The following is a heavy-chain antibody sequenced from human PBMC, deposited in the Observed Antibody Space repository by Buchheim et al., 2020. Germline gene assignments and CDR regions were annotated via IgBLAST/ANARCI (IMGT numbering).Heavy chain of an antibody. Sequence: QLQLQESGSGLVKPSQTLSLTCAASGGSISSGGYSWSWIRQPPGKGLEWIGYIYHSGSTYYNPSLKSRVTISVDRSKNQFSLKLSSVTAADTAVYYCARGRRDGYNPFDYWGQGTL. V-gene: IGHV4-30-2*01. CDR1: GGSISSGGYS. CDR3: ARGRRDGYNPFDY. CDR2: IYHSGST. J-gene: IGHJ4*02. D-gene: IGHD5-24*01.